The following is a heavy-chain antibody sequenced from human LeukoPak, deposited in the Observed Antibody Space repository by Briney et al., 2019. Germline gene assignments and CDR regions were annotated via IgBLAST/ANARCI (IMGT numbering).Heavy chain of an antibody. CDR1: GGSLSSGSYY. J-gene: IGHJ4*02. D-gene: IGHD3-3*01. V-gene: IGHV4-61*02. CDR2: IYTSGST. Sequence: PSQTLSLTCTVSGGSLSSGSYYWSWIRQPAGKGLEWIGRIYTSGSTNYNPSLKSRVTISVDTSKNQFSLKLSSVTAADTAVYYCARVDVLSPGPDFWSGSFDYWGQGTLVTVSS. CDR3: ARVDVLSPGPDFWSGSFDY.